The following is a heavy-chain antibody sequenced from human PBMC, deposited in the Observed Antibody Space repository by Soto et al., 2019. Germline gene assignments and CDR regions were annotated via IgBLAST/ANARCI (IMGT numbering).Heavy chain of an antibody. CDR1: GFTFSSYA. CDR3: ARAHPVLDC. V-gene: IGHV3-30-3*01. CDR2: ISYDGSNK. Sequence: PVGSLRLSCAASGFTFSSYAMHWVGQAPGKGLEWVAVISYDGSNKYYADSVKGRFTISRDNSKNTLYLQMNSLRAEDTAVYYCARAHPVLDCWGQGTLVTVSS. J-gene: IGHJ4*02.